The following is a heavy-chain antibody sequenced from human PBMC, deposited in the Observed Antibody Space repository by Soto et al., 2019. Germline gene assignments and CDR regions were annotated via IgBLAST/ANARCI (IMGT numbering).Heavy chain of an antibody. CDR3: ARDRWAATRDYYYYGMDV. J-gene: IGHJ6*02. Sequence: ASVKVSCKASGYTFTSYGISWVRQAPGQGLEWMGWISAYNGNTNYAQKPQGRVTMTTDTSTSTAYMELRSLRSDDTAAYYCARDRWAATRDYYYYGMDVWGQGTTVTVSS. CDR1: GYTFTSYG. D-gene: IGHD2-15*01. CDR2: ISAYNGNT. V-gene: IGHV1-18*01.